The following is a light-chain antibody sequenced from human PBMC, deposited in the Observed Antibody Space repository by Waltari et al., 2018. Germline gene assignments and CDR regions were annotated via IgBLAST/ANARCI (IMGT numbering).Light chain of an antibody. CDR3: QSFDSTNVV. CDR2: EDN. J-gene: IGLJ2*01. CDR1: SGSIASNY. Sequence: NFMLTQPHSVSESPGKTVTVSCTSSSGSIASNYVQWYQQRPGSAPTTVIYEDNQRPSVVPDRFSGSIDSSSNSASLTISGLKIEDEADYYCQSFDSTNVVFGGGTKLTVL. V-gene: IGLV6-57*02.